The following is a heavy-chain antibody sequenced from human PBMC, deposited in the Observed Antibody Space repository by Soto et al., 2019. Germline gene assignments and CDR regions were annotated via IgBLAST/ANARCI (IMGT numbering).Heavy chain of an antibody. CDR3: AKLEGLATISYYFDF. D-gene: IGHD3-9*01. J-gene: IGHJ4*02. CDR2: IYYRGNA. V-gene: IGHV4-39*01. CDR1: DDSINSDKYY. Sequence: SETLSLTCSVSDDSINSDKYYWGWIRQPPGKGLEWIGSIYYRGNAYYIPSLQTRVTISLDKSKSQFSLKLNSVTAADSAVYFCAKLEGLATISYYFDFWGPGALVTVSS.